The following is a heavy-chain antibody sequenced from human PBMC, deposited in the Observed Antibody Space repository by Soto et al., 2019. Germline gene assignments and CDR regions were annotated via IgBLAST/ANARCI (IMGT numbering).Heavy chain of an antibody. J-gene: IGHJ4*02. Sequence: GGSLRLSCAASGFTFSSYAMSWVRQAPGKGLEWVSAISGSGGSTYYADSVKGRFTISRDNSKNTLYLQMNSLRAEDTAVYYCAKHLHFGVVIINFDYWGQGTLVTVSS. V-gene: IGHV3-23*01. CDR3: AKHLHFGVVIINFDY. D-gene: IGHD3-3*01. CDR2: ISGSGGST. CDR1: GFTFSSYA.